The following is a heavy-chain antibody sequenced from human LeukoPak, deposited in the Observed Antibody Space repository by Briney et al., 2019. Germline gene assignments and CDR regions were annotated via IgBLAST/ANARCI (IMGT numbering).Heavy chain of an antibody. CDR2: INHSGST. V-gene: IGHV4-34*01. Sequence: SETLSLTCAVYGGSFSGYYWSWIRQPPGKGLEWIGEINHSGSTNYNPSLKSRVTISVDTSKNQFSLKLSSVTAADTAVYYCARIPPRSYCSGGSCYRKAFDIWGQGTMVTVSS. CDR1: GGSFSGYY. J-gene: IGHJ3*02. CDR3: ARIPPRSYCSGGSCYRKAFDI. D-gene: IGHD2-15*01.